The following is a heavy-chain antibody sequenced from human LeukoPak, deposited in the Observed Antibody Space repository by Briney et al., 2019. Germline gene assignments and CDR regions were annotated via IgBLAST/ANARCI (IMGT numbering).Heavy chain of an antibody. CDR3: ARVGIGAAEAAFDI. CDR2: IIPISGTA. CDR1: GGTFSSYA. V-gene: IGHV1-69*05. D-gene: IGHD6-13*01. J-gene: IGHJ3*02. Sequence: ASVKVSCKTSGGTFSSYAITWVRQAPGQGLEWMGRIIPISGTANYAQKFQGRVRIITDESTSTAYMELSSLRSEDTAVYYCARVGIGAAEAAFDIWGQGTMVTVSS.